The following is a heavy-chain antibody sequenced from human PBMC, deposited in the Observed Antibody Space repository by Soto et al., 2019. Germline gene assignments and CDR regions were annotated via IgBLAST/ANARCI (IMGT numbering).Heavy chain of an antibody. CDR1: GGSFSGYY. V-gene: IGHV4-34*01. CDR2: IDHTGGS. CDR3: ARVRPRYGMDV. Sequence: QVQLQQWGAGLLKPSETLSLTCAVYGGSFSGYYWSWISQPPGKGLEWIGEIDHTGGSSYNPSLKSRVTISLDTSNNQFSLKLSSVTAADTAVYYCARVRPRYGMDVWGQGTTVTVSS. J-gene: IGHJ6*02.